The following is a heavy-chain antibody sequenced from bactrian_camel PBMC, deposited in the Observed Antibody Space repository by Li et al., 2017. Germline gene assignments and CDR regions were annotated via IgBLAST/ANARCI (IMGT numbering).Heavy chain of an antibody. V-gene: IGHV3S53*01. Sequence: VQLVESGGGLVQPGGSLRLSCAASGYIVSNKCMGWFRQAPGKKREWVASINKGSTNAVYVDSVKGRFTISQDNAKNTVYLQMNSLKPEDAGMYYCATNVVLGMCPRAYEWRYWGQGTQVTVS. CDR2: INKGSTNA. CDR3: ATNVVLGMCPRAYEWRY. D-gene: IGHD1*01. J-gene: IGHJ4*01. CDR1: GYIVSNKC.